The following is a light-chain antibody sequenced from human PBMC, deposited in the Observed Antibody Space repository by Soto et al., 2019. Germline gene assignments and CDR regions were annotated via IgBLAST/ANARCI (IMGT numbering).Light chain of an antibody. CDR3: QQYGSSPT. J-gene: IGKJ1*01. CDR2: GAS. V-gene: IGKV3-20*01. Sequence: IVMTQSPATLSVSPGDRVTLSCRSSQPVNNNLAWYQHKPGQAPRLLIYGASSRATGIPDRFSGSGSGTDFTLTISRLEPEDFAVYYCQQYGSSPTFGQGTKVDNK. CDR1: QPVNNN.